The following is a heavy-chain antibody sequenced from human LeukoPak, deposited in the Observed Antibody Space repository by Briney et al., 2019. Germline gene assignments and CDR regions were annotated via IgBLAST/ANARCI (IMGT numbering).Heavy chain of an antibody. D-gene: IGHD1-14*01. CDR3: AKTGFQWGYYFYYMDV. J-gene: IGHJ6*03. V-gene: IGHV3-30*18. CDR2: ISHDGNNT. Sequence: PGRSLRLSCAASGFTFNNYGIHWVRQAPGKGLEWVAVISHDGNNTFYVDSVKGRFTISRDNSKNTLYLQMSSLRAEDTAVYYCAKTGFQWGYYFYYMDVWGKGTMVTVSS. CDR1: GFTFNNYG.